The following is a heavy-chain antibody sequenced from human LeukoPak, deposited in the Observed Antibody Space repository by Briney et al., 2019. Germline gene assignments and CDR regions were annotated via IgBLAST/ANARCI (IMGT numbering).Heavy chain of an antibody. Sequence: SETLSLTCTVSGGSISSYYWSWIRQPPGKGLEWIGYIYYSGSTNYNPSLKSRVTISVDTSKNQFSLKLSSVTAADTAVYYCARGSFWFGYWGQGTPVTVSS. CDR3: ARGSFWFGY. J-gene: IGHJ4*02. D-gene: IGHD3-3*01. CDR1: GGSISSYY. CDR2: IYYSGST. V-gene: IGHV4-59*01.